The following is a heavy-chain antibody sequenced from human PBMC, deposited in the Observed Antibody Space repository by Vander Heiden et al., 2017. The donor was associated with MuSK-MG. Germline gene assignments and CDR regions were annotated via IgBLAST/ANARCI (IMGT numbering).Heavy chain of an antibody. CDR1: GFTVSSNY. CDR3: ARESAYGSMGY. V-gene: IGHV3-53*01. J-gene: IGHJ4*02. D-gene: IGHD3-10*01. Sequence: EVQLVESGGGLIQPGWSLRLSCAASGFTVSSNYMSWVRQAQEKGLEWVSVIYSGGSTYYADSVKGRFTISRDNSKNTLYLQMNSLRAEDTAVYYCARESAYGSMGYWGQGTLVTVSS. CDR2: IYSGGST.